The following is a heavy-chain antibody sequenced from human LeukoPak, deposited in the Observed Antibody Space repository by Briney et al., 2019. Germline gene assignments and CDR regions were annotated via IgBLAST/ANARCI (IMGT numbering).Heavy chain of an antibody. CDR1: GYTFTSYG. V-gene: IGHV1-69*05. J-gene: IGHJ4*02. Sequence: GASVKVSCKASGYTFTSYGISWVRQAPGQGLEWMGGIIPIFGTANYAQKFQGRVTITTDESTSTAYMELSSLRSEDTAVYYCASSPGLERRLDFDYWGQGTLVTVSS. CDR3: ASSPGLERRLDFDY. CDR2: IIPIFGTA. D-gene: IGHD1-1*01.